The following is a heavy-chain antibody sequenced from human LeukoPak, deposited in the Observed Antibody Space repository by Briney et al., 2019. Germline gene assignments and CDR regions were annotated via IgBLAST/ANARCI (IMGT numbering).Heavy chain of an antibody. V-gene: IGHV3-30-3*01. D-gene: IGHD3-3*01. Sequence: PGGSLRLSCAASGFTFSSYAMSWVRQAPGKGLEWVAVISYDGSNKYSADSVKGRFTISRDNAKNSLYLQMNSLRVEDTAVYYCVREVHSGYYGMDVWGQGTTVTVSS. CDR2: ISYDGSNK. CDR3: VREVHSGYYGMDV. J-gene: IGHJ6*02. CDR1: GFTFSSYA.